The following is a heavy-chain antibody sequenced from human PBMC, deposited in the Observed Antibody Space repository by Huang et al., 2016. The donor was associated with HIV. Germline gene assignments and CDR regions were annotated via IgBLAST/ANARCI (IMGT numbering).Heavy chain of an antibody. Sequence: QVQLVESGGGVVQPGRSLRLSCAASGFTFSNNAMHWVRQGPGKGRGWVAVISYDGSNKYYTDSVKGRFTISRDNSKNALYLQMNSLRAEDTAVYYCARRAVAGIYYYYYMDVWGKGTTVTVSS. CDR3: ARRAVAGIYYYYYMDV. V-gene: IGHV3-30-3*01. J-gene: IGHJ6*03. CDR2: ISYDGSNK. CDR1: GFTFSNNA. D-gene: IGHD6-19*01.